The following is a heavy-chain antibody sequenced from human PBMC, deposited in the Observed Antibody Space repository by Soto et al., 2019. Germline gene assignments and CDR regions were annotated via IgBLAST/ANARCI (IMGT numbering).Heavy chain of an antibody. V-gene: IGHV6-1*01. CDR1: GDSVSSNSAA. CDR3: ARDSVVKILAARTNYYYYMDV. Sequence: KQSQTLSLTCAISGDSVSSNSAAWNWIRQSPSRGLEWLGRTYYRSKWYNDYAVSVKSRITINPDTSKNQFSLQLNSVTPEDTAVYYCARDSVVKILAARTNYYYYMDVWGKGTTVTVSS. CDR2: TYYRSKWYN. D-gene: IGHD6-6*01. J-gene: IGHJ6*03.